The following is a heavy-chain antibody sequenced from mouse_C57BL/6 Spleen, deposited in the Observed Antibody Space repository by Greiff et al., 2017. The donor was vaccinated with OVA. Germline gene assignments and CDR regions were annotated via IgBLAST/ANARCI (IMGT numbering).Heavy chain of an antibody. CDR3: ARLPGDYYAMDY. CDR2: ISSGGSYT. Sequence: DVMLVESGGDLVKPGGSLKLSCAASGFTFSSYGMSWVRQTPDKRLEWVATISSGGSYTYYPDSVKGRFTISRDNAKNTLYLQMSSLKSEDTAMYYCARLPGDYYAMDYWGQGTSVTVSS. D-gene: IGHD4-1*01. J-gene: IGHJ4*01. V-gene: IGHV5-6*02. CDR1: GFTFSSYG.